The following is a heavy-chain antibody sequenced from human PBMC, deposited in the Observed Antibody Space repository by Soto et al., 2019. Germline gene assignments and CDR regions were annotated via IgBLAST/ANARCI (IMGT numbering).Heavy chain of an antibody. CDR1: GGTFSRYA. CDR3: ATGNGPPTSDIAARHKWCDP. CDR2: IIPIFGTA. D-gene: IGHD6-6*01. Sequence: SGNVSCKASGGTFSRYAISWVRQAPGQGLEWMGGIIPIFGTANYAQKFQGRVTITADKSTSTVYMELSSLRSDDTAVYYCATGNGPPTSDIAARHKWCDPGGQATLVSASA. J-gene: IGHJ5*02. V-gene: IGHV1-69*06.